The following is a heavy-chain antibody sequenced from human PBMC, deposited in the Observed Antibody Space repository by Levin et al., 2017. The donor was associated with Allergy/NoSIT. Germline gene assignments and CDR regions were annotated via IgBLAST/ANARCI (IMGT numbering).Heavy chain of an antibody. J-gene: IGHJ5*02. V-gene: IGHV1-18*01. D-gene: IGHD4-17*01. CDR2: ISAYNGNT. Sequence: ASVKVSCKASGYTFTSYGISWVRQAPGQGLEWMGWISAYNGNTNYAQKLQGRVTMTTDTSTSTAYMELRSLRSDDTAVYYCARDSDDYGDLTGFDPWGQGTLVTVSS. CDR1: GYTFTSYG. CDR3: ARDSDDYGDLTGFDP.